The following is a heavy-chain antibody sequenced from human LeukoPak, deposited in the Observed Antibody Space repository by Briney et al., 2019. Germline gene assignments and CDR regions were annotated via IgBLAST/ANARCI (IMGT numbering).Heavy chain of an antibody. CDR2: IIPIFGTA. D-gene: IGHD3-10*01. Sequence: ASVKVSCKASGGTFSSYAISWVRQAPGQGLEWMGGIIPIFGTANYAQKFQGRVTITADESTSTAYMELSSLRSEDTAVYYCARDLYYYGSGSYPGRVWQDAFDIWGQGTMVTVSS. J-gene: IGHJ3*02. CDR1: GGTFSSYA. V-gene: IGHV1-69*13. CDR3: ARDLYYYGSGSYPGRVWQDAFDI.